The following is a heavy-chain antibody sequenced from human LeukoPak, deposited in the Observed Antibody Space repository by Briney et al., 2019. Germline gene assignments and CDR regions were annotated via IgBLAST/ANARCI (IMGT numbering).Heavy chain of an antibody. CDR3: ARDRPRLRGYTYGYYYYMDV. CDR2: IYYSGST. D-gene: IGHD5-18*01. V-gene: IGHV4-38-2*02. CDR1: GYSLSSGYY. Sequence: SETLSLTCTVSGYSLSSGYYWGWIRQPPGKGLEWIGSIYYSGSTYYNPSLKSRVTISVDTSKNQFSLKLSSVTAADTAVYYCARDRPRLRGYTYGYYYYMDVWGKGTTVTVSS. J-gene: IGHJ6*03.